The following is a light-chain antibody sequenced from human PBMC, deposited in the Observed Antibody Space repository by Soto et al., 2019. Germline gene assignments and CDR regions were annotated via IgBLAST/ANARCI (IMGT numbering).Light chain of an antibody. CDR3: QHYNSYLTYT. V-gene: IGKV1-5*01. Sequence: DIQMTQSPSTLSASVGDRVTITCRASQSISSWLAWYQQKPGKAPKVLIYDASSLESGVPSRFSGSGSGTEFTLTISSLQPDDYAAYYCQHYNSYLTYTFGQGTKVDIK. CDR1: QSISSW. CDR2: DAS. J-gene: IGKJ2*01.